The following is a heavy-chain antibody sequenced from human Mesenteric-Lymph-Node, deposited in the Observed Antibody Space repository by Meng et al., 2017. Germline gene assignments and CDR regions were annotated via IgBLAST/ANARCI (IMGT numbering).Heavy chain of an antibody. V-gene: IGHV3-15*01. CDR1: GFTFSNAW. J-gene: IGHJ4*02. D-gene: IGHD2-15*01. Sequence: GESLKISCAASGFTFSNAWMSWVRQAPGKGLEWVGRIKSKTDGGTTDYAAPVKGRFTISRDDSKNTLYLQMNSLRAEDTAVYYCASATYCSGGSCYPTIRPHFDYWGQGTRVTVSS. CDR3: ASATYCSGGSCYPTIRPHFDY. CDR2: IKSKTDGGTT.